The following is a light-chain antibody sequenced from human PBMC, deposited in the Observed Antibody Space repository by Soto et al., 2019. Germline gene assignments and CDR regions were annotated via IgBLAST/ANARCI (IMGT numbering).Light chain of an antibody. CDR3: QQYGSSPWT. CDR2: GAS. J-gene: IGKJ1*01. V-gene: IGKV3-20*01. Sequence: VLTQSPGTLSLSTGERDTLSCRASQSVSSSYLAWYQQKPGQAPRLLIYGASSRATGIPDRFSGSGSGTDFTLTISRLEPEDFAVYYCQQYGSSPWTFGQGTNVDIK. CDR1: QSVSSSY.